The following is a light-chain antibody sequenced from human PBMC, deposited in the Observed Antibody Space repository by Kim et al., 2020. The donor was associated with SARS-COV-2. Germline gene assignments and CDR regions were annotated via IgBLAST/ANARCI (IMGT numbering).Light chain of an antibody. CDR2: DVS. CDR1: SSDVGSYNL. J-gene: IGLJ1*01. CDR3: CSYAGSSTLYV. Sequence: QSALTQPASVSGSPGQSITISCTGTSSDVGSYNLVSWYQQHPGKAPKLMIYDVSKRPSGVSNRFSGSKSGNTASRTISGLQAEDEADYYCCSYAGSSTLYVFGTGTKVTVL. V-gene: IGLV2-23*02.